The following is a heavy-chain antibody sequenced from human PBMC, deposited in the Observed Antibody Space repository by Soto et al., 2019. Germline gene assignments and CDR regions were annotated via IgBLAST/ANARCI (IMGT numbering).Heavy chain of an antibody. J-gene: IGHJ1*01. Sequence: ASVKVSCKASGGTFSSYAISWVRQAPGQGLEWMGGIIPIFGTANYAQKFQGRVTITADESTSTAYMELSSLRSEDTAVYYCAGTYYYDSSGYYSDFQHWGQGTLVTVSS. D-gene: IGHD3-22*01. CDR1: GGTFSSYA. V-gene: IGHV1-69*13. CDR3: AGTYYYDSSGYYSDFQH. CDR2: IIPIFGTA.